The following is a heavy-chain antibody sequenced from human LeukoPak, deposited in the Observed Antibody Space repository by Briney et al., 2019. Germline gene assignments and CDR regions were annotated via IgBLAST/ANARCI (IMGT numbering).Heavy chain of an antibody. D-gene: IGHD2-15*01. CDR3: VRDFGGEDDF. CDR1: GFTLSSSW. CDR2: MNEDGRRT. Sequence: GGSRRLSCAASGFTLSSSWMHWVRQVPGEGLVWVARMNEDGRRTDVAGSVRGRFTISRDIAKNTLFLQMNSLRVGDTAVYHCVRDFGGEDDFWGQGTLVAVSS. V-gene: IGHV3-74*01. J-gene: IGHJ4*02.